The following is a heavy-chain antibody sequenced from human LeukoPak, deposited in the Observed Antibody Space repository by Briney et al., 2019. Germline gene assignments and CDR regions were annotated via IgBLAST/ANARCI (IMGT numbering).Heavy chain of an antibody. CDR2: ISGSGGST. CDR1: GFTFSSYA. CDR3: AKAVLYDFWSGYYPDY. J-gene: IGHJ4*02. Sequence: QTGGSLRLSCAASGFTFSSYAVSWVRQAPGKGLEWVSAISGSGGSTYYADSVKGRFTISRDNSKNTLYLQMNSLRAEDTAVYYCAKAVLYDFWSGYYPDYWGQGTLVTVSS. V-gene: IGHV3-23*01. D-gene: IGHD3-3*01.